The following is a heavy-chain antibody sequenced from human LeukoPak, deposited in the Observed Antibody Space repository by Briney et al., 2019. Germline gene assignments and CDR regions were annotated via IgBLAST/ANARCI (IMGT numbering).Heavy chain of an antibody. CDR2: ISPDGSTT. V-gene: IGHV3-74*03. CDR1: GFTFSRYW. Sequence: PGGSLRLSCAASGFTFSRYWMHWVRQAPGKGLMWVSRISPDGSTTLYADSVKGRFTISRDNAKNSLYLQINSLRAEGTAVYYCATDYPGYWGQGTLVTVSS. D-gene: IGHD4/OR15-4a*01. J-gene: IGHJ4*02. CDR3: ATDYPGY.